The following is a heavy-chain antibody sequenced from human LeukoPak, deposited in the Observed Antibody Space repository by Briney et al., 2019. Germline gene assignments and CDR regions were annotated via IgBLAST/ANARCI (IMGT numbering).Heavy chain of an antibody. CDR2: IYYSGST. V-gene: IGHV4-39*01. Sequence: SETLSLTCTVSGGSISSSSYYWGWIRQPPGKGLEWIGSIYYSGSTYYNPTLKSRVTISVDTSKNQFSLKLSSVTAADTAVYYCARQKPYGGNYVDWFDPWGQGTLVTVSS. CDR1: GGSISSSSYY. CDR3: ARQKPYGGNYVDWFDP. J-gene: IGHJ5*02. D-gene: IGHD4-23*01.